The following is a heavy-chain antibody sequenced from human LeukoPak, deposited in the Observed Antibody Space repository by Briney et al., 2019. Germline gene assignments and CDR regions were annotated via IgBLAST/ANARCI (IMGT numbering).Heavy chain of an antibody. CDR2: ISSRGGTI. V-gene: IGHV3-48*03. CDR1: GFTFNSYE. CDR3: ARDPDCSGGSCYSNWFDP. Sequence: SGGSLRLSCAASGFTFNSYEMNWVRQAPGKGLEWVAYISSRGGTIYYADSVKGRFTISRDNAKNSLYLQMNSLRAEDTAVYYCARDPDCSGGSCYSNWFDPWGQGTLVTVSS. J-gene: IGHJ5*02. D-gene: IGHD2-15*01.